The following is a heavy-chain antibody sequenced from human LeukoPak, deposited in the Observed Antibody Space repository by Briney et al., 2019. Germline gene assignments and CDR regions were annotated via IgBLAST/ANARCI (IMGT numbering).Heavy chain of an antibody. Sequence: GGSLRLSCAASGFTFSSYAMSWVRQAPGKGLEWVSPISGSGGSTYYADSVKGRFTISRDNSKNTLYLQMNSLRAEDTAVYYCAKDGATGTWVYYYYGMDVWGTGTTVTVSS. V-gene: IGHV3-23*01. D-gene: IGHD1-1*01. CDR3: AKDGATGTWVYYYYGMDV. CDR2: ISGSGGST. CDR1: GFTFSSYA. J-gene: IGHJ6*04.